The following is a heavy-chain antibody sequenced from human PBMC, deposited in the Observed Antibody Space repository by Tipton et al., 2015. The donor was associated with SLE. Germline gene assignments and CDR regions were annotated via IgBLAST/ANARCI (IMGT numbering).Heavy chain of an antibody. D-gene: IGHD6-13*01. Sequence: TLSLTCAVYGGSFSGYYWSWIRQPPGKGLEWIGEINHSGSTNYNPSLKSRVTISVDTSKNQFSLKLSSVTAADTAVYYCARRLAAAGAHFDHWGQGTLVTVSS. CDR2: INHSGST. CDR3: ARRLAAAGAHFDH. J-gene: IGHJ4*02. V-gene: IGHV4-34*01. CDR1: GGSFSGYY.